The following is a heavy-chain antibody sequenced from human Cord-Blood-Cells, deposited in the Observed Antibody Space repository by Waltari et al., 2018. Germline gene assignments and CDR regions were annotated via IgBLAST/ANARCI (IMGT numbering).Heavy chain of an antibody. D-gene: IGHD2-15*01. J-gene: IGHJ4*02. CDR1: GFTFSSYS. CDR2: ISSSSSYI. Sequence: EVQLVESGGGLVKPGGSLRLSCAASGFTFSSYSMNWVRQAPGKGLEWVSSISSSSSYIYYADSVKGRFTISRDNAKNSLYLQMNSLRAEDTAVYYCAREGYCSGGSCYVYFDYWGQGTLVTVSS. V-gene: IGHV3-21*01. CDR3: AREGYCSGGSCYVYFDY.